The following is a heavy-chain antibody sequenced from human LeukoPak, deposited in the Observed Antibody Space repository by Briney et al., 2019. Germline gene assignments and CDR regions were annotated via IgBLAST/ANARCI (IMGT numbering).Heavy chain of an antibody. J-gene: IGHJ6*03. CDR3: ARERPATTYYYYYYMDV. V-gene: IGHV4-59*12. D-gene: IGHD2-2*01. Sequence: SETLSLTCTVSGGSISSYYWSWIRQPPGKGLEWIGYIYYSGSTNYNPSLKSRVTMSVDTSKNQFSLKLSSVTAADTAVYYCARERPATTYYYYYYMDVWVKGTTVTISS. CDR2: IYYSGST. CDR1: GGSISSYY.